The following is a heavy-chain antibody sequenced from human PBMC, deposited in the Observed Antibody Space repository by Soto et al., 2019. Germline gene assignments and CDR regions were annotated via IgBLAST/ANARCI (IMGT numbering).Heavy chain of an antibody. CDR1: GFTFSSYS. CDR3: ARDRAPAWFGAYLGY. Sequence: GGSLRLSCAASGFTFSSYSMNWVRQAPGKGLEWVSYISSSSSTIYYADSVKGRFTISRDNAKNSLYLQMNSLRAEDTAVYYCARDRAPAWFGAYLGYWGQGTLVPVSP. V-gene: IGHV3-48*01. CDR2: ISSSSSTI. D-gene: IGHD3-10*01. J-gene: IGHJ4*02.